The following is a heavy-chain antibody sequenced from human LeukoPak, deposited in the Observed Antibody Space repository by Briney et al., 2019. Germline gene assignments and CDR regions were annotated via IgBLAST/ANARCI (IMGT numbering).Heavy chain of an antibody. CDR1: GYTFTGYY. V-gene: IGHV1-2*06. Sequence: ASVKVSCKASGYTFTGYYMHWVRQAPGQGLEWKGRINPNSGGTNYAQKFQGRVTMTRDTSISTAYMELSKLRSDDTAVYYCARDRTRQLVRWGSSLHYWGQGTLVTVSS. CDR2: INPNSGGT. J-gene: IGHJ4*02. CDR3: ARDRTRQLVRWGSSLHY. D-gene: IGHD6-13*01.